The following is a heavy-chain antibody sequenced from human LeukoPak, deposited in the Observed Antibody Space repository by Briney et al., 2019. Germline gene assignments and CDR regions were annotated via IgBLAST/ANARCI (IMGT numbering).Heavy chain of an antibody. V-gene: IGHV3-23*01. CDR3: ARRAGGYSHPYDY. D-gene: IGHD4-23*01. Sequence: GGSLRLSCAASGFTLSSYAMSWIRQGPGKGLEWVSAISVSGNTYHADSVKGRFTISRDSYKNTLYLQMNSLRAEDAAVYYCARRAGGYSHPYDYWGQGTLVTVSS. CDR1: GFTLSSYA. CDR2: ISVSGNT. J-gene: IGHJ4*02.